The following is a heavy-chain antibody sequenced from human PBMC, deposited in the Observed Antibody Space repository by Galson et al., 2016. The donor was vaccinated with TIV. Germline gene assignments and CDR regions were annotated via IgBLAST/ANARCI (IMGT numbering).Heavy chain of an antibody. Sequence: ETLSLTCTVSGGSISTNSYYWGWIRQSPGKGLEWIGSIYHGGSTYYNPSLKSRVTISVDTSKNQFSLQLSSVTAADTAVYYCARYISGWYHYFDFWGQGTLVTVSS. CDR3: ARYISGWYHYFDF. CDR2: IYHGGST. D-gene: IGHD6-19*01. V-gene: IGHV4-39*01. J-gene: IGHJ4*02. CDR1: GGSISTNSYY.